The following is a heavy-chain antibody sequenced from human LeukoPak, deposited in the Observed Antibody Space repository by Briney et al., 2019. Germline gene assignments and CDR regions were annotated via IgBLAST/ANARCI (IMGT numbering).Heavy chain of an antibody. Sequence: ASVKVSCKASGYTFTDYFMHWVRQAPGQGLAWMGWINPNSGAPNYAQQFQGRVTMTRDTSISTAYMELSRLTSDDTAVYYCARVAYDSSGYYLYNLFDYWGQGSLVTVSS. J-gene: IGHJ4*02. CDR3: ARVAYDSSGYYLYNLFDY. CDR1: GYTFTDYF. V-gene: IGHV1-2*02. CDR2: INPNSGAP. D-gene: IGHD3-22*01.